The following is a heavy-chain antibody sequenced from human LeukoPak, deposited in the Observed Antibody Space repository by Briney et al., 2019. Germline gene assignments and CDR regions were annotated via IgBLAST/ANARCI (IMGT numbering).Heavy chain of an antibody. CDR1: GFTFSSYW. CDR3: AKDFTKENRYGSGNYYKPSSYYYMDV. Sequence: GGSLRLSCAASGFTFSSYWMSWVRQAPGKGLEWVANIKQDGSEKYYVDSVKGRFTISRDNSKHSLYLQMNSLRTEDTALYYCAKDFTKENRYGSGNYYKPSSYYYMDVWGKGTTVTVSS. D-gene: IGHD3-10*01. CDR2: IKQDGSEK. J-gene: IGHJ6*03. V-gene: IGHV3-7*03.